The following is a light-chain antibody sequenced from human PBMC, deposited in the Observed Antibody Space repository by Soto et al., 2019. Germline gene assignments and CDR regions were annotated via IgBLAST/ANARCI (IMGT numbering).Light chain of an antibody. J-gene: IGLJ2*01. CDR1: SSDVGGYKY. CDR3: SSYAGSNDLI. Sequence: QSVLIQPPSASGSPGQSVTISCTGTSSDVGGYKYVSWYKQRPGKAPQLMIYEVTKRPSGVPDRFSGSKSGNTASLTVSGLQADDEGDYYCSSYAGSNDLIFGGGTQLTVL. CDR2: EVT. V-gene: IGLV2-8*01.